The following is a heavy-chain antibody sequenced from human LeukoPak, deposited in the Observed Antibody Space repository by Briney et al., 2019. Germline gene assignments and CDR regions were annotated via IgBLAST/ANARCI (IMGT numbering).Heavy chain of an antibody. V-gene: IGHV3-48*04. CDR3: ARRGDCSSTSCYRGYYYYYYVDV. CDR2: ISSSSSTI. Sequence: PGGPLRLSCAASGFTFSSYSMNWVRQAPGKGLEWVSYISSSSSTIYYADSVKGRFTISRDNAKNSLYLQMNSLRAEDTAVYYCARRGDCSSTSCYRGYYYYYYVDVWGKGTTVTVSS. CDR1: GFTFSSYS. J-gene: IGHJ6*03. D-gene: IGHD2-2*02.